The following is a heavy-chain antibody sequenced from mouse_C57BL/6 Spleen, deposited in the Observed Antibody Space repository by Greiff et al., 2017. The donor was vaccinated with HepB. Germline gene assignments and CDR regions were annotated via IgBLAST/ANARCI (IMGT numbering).Heavy chain of an antibody. Sequence: DVKLQESGGGLVQPGGSLSLSCAASGFTFTDYYMSWVRQPPGKALEWLGFIRNKANGYTTEYSASVKGRFTISRDNSQSILYLQMNALRAEDSATYYCATGKGYAMDYWGRGTSVTVSS. D-gene: IGHD1-3*01. V-gene: IGHV7-3*01. CDR2: IRNKANGYTT. CDR3: ATGKGYAMDY. J-gene: IGHJ4*01. CDR1: GFTFTDYY.